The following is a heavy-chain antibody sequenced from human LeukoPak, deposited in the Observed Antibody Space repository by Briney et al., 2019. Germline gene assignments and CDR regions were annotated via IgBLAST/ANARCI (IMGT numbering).Heavy chain of an antibody. Sequence: GSSVKVSCKASGGTFSSYAISWVRQAPGQGLEWMGGIIPIFGTANYAQKFQGRVTITADESTSTAYMELSSLRSEDTAVYYCARDLATMVRGVIQNYGMDVWGKGTTVTVSS. CDR2: IIPIFGTA. D-gene: IGHD3-10*01. J-gene: IGHJ6*04. CDR3: ARDLATMVRGVIQNYGMDV. CDR1: GGTFSSYA. V-gene: IGHV1-69*01.